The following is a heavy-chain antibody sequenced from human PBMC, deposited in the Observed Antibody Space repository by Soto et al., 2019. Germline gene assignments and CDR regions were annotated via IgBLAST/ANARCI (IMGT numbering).Heavy chain of an antibody. Sequence: PSETLSLTCTVSGGSISSYYWSWIRQPPGKGLEWIGYIYYSGSTNYNPSLKSRVTISVDTSKNQFSLKLSSVTAADTAVYYCARDSYIAAAGVDYWGQGTLVTVSS. D-gene: IGHD6-13*01. CDR3: ARDSYIAAAGVDY. CDR2: IYYSGST. V-gene: IGHV4-59*12. CDR1: GGSISSYY. J-gene: IGHJ4*02.